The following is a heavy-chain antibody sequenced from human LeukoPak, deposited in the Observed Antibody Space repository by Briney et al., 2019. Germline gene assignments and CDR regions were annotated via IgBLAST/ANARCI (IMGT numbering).Heavy chain of an antibody. CDR3: ARSTWQLLRILDY. V-gene: IGHV3-48*02. J-gene: IGHJ4*02. D-gene: IGHD1-26*01. CDR1: GFTFSSYS. Sequence: GGSLRLSCAASGFTFSSYSMSWVRQAPGKGLEWVSYISSSGGTIYYADSVKGRFTISRDNAKNSLYLQMNSLRDEDTAVYYCARSTWQLLRILDYWGQGTLVTVSS. CDR2: ISSSGGTI.